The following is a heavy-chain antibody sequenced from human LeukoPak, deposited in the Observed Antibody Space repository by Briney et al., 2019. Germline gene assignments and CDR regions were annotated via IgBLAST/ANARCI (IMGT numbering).Heavy chain of an antibody. Sequence: SETLSLTCTVSGGSISTYYWSWIRQPPGKGLEWIGYIYYSGSTNYNSSFKSRVTISIDTSNNQFSLNLSSVTAADTAMYYCTRDRIYAGYWYFDLWGRGTLVTVSS. CDR2: IYYSGST. J-gene: IGHJ2*01. CDR1: GGSISTYY. CDR3: TRDRIYAGYWYFDL. V-gene: IGHV4-59*01. D-gene: IGHD3-16*01.